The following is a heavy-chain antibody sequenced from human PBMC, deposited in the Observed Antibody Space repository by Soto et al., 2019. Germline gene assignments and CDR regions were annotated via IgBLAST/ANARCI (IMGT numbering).Heavy chain of an antibody. V-gene: IGHV3-23*01. CDR1: GFTFSSYA. CDR2: ISGSGGST. CDR3: AKDTAYSSGWHRT. J-gene: IGHJ5*02. D-gene: IGHD6-19*01. Sequence: GGSLRLSRAAPGFTFSSYALSWVPPAPGKGLEWVSAISGSGGSTYYADSVKGRFTISRDNSKNTLYLQMNSLRAEDTAVYYCAKDTAYSSGWHRTWGQGTLVTVSS.